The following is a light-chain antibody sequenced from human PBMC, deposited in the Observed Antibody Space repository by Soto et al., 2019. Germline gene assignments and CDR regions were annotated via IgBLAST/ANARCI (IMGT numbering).Light chain of an antibody. Sequence: DIQMTQSPSTLSGSVGDRVTITLRASQTISSWLAWYQQKPGKAPKLLIYAASSLQSGVPSRFSGSGSGTDFTLTISSLQPEDFATYYCQQANSFPITFGQGTRLEIK. V-gene: IGKV1-12*01. CDR1: QTISSW. CDR3: QQANSFPIT. J-gene: IGKJ5*01. CDR2: AAS.